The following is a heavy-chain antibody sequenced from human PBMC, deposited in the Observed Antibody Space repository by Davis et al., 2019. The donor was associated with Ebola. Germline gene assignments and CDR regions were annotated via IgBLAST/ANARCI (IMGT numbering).Heavy chain of an antibody. CDR1: GFTFSDYY. CDR3: ARTVDCDL. D-gene: IGHD4-11*01. J-gene: IGHJ4*02. V-gene: IGHV3-53*01. Sequence: GESLKISCAASGFTFSDYYMSWIRQAPGKGLEWVSVIYSGGSTYYADSVKGRFTISRHNSKNTLYLQMNSLRAEDTAVYYCARTVDCDLWGQGSLVTVSS. CDR2: IYSGGST.